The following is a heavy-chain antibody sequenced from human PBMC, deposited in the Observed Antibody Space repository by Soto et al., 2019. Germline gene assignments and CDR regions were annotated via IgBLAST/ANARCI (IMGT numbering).Heavy chain of an antibody. Sequence: QVQLVQSGAEVKKPGSSVKVSCTASGGTFSSYAISWVRQAPGQGLEWMGGIIPIFGTANYAQKFQGRVTITADESTSTAYMELSSLRSEDTAVYYCARVFPIVGATHWFDPWGQGTLVTVSS. J-gene: IGHJ5*02. V-gene: IGHV1-69*01. CDR1: GGTFSSYA. D-gene: IGHD1-26*01. CDR3: ARVFPIVGATHWFDP. CDR2: IIPIFGTA.